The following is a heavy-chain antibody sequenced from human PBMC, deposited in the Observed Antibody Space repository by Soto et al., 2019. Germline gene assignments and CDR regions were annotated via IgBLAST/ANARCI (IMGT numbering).Heavy chain of an antibody. CDR2: IYIGGST. Sequence: PEGSLSLSCAASGLTVSSNYMSWVRQAPGKGLEWVSVIYIGGSTYYADSLKGRFTISRDNSKNTLYLQMNSLRAEDTAVYYSAGPRSIRKRVFDYSCQGTRVAVSS. CDR3: AGPRSIRKRVFDY. V-gene: IGHV3-53*01. CDR1: GLTVSSNY. J-gene: IGHJ4*02.